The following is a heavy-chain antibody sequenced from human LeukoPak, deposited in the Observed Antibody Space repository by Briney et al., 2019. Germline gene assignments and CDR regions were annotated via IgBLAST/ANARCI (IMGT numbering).Heavy chain of an antibody. V-gene: IGHV4-30-4*01. Sequence: SETLSLTCTVSGGSISSGDYYWSWIRQPPGKGLEYIGYIYYSGSTYYNPSLKSRITISVDTSKNQFSLKLSSVTAADTAVYYCARVPGDYWGQGTLVTVSS. CDR2: IYYSGST. CDR1: GGSISSGDYY. CDR3: ARVPGDY. D-gene: IGHD1-14*01. J-gene: IGHJ4*02.